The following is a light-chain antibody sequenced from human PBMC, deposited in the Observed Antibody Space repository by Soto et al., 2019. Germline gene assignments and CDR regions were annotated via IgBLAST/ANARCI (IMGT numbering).Light chain of an antibody. J-gene: IGKJ5*01. CDR3: QQYGSSIT. CDR1: QSVSSSY. Sequence: EIVLTQSPATLSLSPGERATLSCGAIQSVSSSYLDWYQQKPGLAPRLLIYDASSRATGIPDRFSGSGSGTDFTLTISRLEPEDFAVYYCQQYGSSITFGQGTRLEIK. V-gene: IGKV3D-20*01. CDR2: DAS.